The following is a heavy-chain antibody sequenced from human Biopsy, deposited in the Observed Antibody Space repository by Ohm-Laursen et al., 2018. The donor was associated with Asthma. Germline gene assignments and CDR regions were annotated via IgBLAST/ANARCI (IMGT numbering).Heavy chain of an antibody. CDR1: GYTFINYA. Sequence: ASVKVSCKASGYTFINYAIHWVRQAPGQRLEWMGWINAGNGNTKYSQKFQGRVTISRDSSASTAYMDLSSLRSEDTAVYYCARTYFDFLTGQVHDAFAIWGQGTMVTVSS. J-gene: IGHJ3*02. D-gene: IGHD3-9*01. CDR3: ARTYFDFLTGQVHDAFAI. V-gene: IGHV1-3*01. CDR2: INAGNGNT.